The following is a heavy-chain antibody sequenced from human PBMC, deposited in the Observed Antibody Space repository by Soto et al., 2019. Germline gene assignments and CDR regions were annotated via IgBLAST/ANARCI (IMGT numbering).Heavy chain of an antibody. J-gene: IGHJ6*02. CDR3: ATLVPAASNYYYYGMDV. CDR1: GYTITIYH. V-gene: IGHV1-46*01. D-gene: IGHD2-2*01. Sequence: ALVNGYCKTSGYTITIYHGHWGRKKKGQELEWMGIINPSGGSTSYAQKFQGRVTMTRDTSTSTVYMELSSLRSEDTAVYYCATLVPAASNYYYYGMDVWGQGTTV. CDR2: INPSGGST.